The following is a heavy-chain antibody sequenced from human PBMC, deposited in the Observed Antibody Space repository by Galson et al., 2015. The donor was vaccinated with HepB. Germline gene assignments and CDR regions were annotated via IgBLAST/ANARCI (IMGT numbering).Heavy chain of an antibody. CDR2: IYWDDDD. Sequence: PALVKPTQTLTLTCTFSGFSLSSTGVGVGWIRQPPGKALERLAVIYWDDDDRYSPSLKSRLKITKDTSKNQVVLTMTNMDPVDTATYYCAHVMITFGGVIGPDAFDIWGQGTMVTVSS. J-gene: IGHJ3*02. CDR3: AHVMITFGGVIGPDAFDI. CDR1: GFSLSSTGVG. D-gene: IGHD3-16*02. V-gene: IGHV2-5*02.